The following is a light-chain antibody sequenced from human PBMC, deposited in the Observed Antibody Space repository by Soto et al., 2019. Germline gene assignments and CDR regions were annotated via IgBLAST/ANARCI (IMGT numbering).Light chain of an antibody. CDR2: GAS. CDR3: QQYYNWPPGT. J-gene: IGKJ3*01. CDR1: QSVSIN. Sequence: EIVMTQSPATLSVSPGERATLSCRASQSVSINLVWYQQKPGQAPSLLIYGASTRATGIPARFSGSGSGTEFTLTISSLQSEDFAVYYCQQYYNWPPGTFGPGTKVDIK. V-gene: IGKV3-15*01.